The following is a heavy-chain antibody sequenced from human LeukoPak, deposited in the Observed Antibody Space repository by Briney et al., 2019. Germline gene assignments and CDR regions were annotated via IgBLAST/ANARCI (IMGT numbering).Heavy chain of an antibody. J-gene: IGHJ3*02. D-gene: IGHD3-22*01. CDR3: ARIDYYDSSGYFGVGAFDI. V-gene: IGHV4-39*01. CDR1: GGSISSSSYY. Sequence: SETLSLTCTVSGGSISSSSYYWGWIRQPPGKGLEWIGSIYYSGSTYYNPSLKSRVTISVDTSKNRFSLKLSSVTAADTAVYYCARIDYYDSSGYFGVGAFDIWGQGTMVTVSS. CDR2: IYYSGST.